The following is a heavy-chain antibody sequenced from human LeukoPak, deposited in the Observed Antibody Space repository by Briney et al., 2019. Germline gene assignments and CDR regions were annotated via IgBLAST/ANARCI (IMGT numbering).Heavy chain of an antibody. CDR1: GGSFSGYY. Sequence: SETLSLTCAVYGGSFSGYYWSWIRQPPGKGLEWIGEINHSGSTNYNPSLKSRVTISVDTSRNQFSLKLSSVTAADTAVYYCARLALLENCSGGSCYFLYYYYMDVWGKGTTVTVSS. J-gene: IGHJ6*03. D-gene: IGHD2-15*01. V-gene: IGHV4-34*01. CDR3: ARLALLENCSGGSCYFLYYYYMDV. CDR2: INHSGST.